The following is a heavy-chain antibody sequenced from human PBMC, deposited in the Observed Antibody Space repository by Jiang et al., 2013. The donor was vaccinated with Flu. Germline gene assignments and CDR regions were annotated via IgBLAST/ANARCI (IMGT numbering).Heavy chain of an antibody. J-gene: IGHJ4*02. CDR3: ARPTVAGLQFQF. V-gene: IGHV5-51*01. Sequence: MPGKGLEWMGIIYGDDSDTRYSPSFQGQVTMSVDKSLNTAYLQWSSLKASDTAIYYCARPTVAGLQFQFWGQGTLVTVSS. CDR2: IYGDDSDT. D-gene: IGHD6-19*01.